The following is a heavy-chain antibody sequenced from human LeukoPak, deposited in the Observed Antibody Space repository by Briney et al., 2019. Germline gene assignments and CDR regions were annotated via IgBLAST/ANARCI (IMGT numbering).Heavy chain of an antibody. CDR1: GFTFSSYA. CDR2: ISSNGGST. D-gene: IGHD3-22*01. CDR3: ARAGYYDSSTPLDY. V-gene: IGHV3-64*01. Sequence: GGSLRLSCAASGFTFSSYAMHWVRQAPGKGLEYVSAISSNGGSTYYANSVKGRFTISRDNSKNTLYLQMGSLRAEDMAVYYRARAGYYDSSTPLDYWGQGTLVTVSS. J-gene: IGHJ4*02.